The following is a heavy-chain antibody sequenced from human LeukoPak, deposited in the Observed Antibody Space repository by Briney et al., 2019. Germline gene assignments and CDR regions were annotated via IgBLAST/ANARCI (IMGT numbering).Heavy chain of an antibody. J-gene: IGHJ6*03. CDR3: ARADSVPAGDYHYWYMDV. CDR1: GFTLIDY. Sequence: GASVKVSCKASGFTLIDYIHWVRQDPRRGLQWMGWIKANSGDTEYAQKFQGRVTMTRDTSISTVYMELSSLRSDDTAVYYCARADSVPAGDYHYWYMDVWGKGTTVTVSS. V-gene: IGHV1-2*02. CDR2: IKANSGDT. D-gene: IGHD6-13*01.